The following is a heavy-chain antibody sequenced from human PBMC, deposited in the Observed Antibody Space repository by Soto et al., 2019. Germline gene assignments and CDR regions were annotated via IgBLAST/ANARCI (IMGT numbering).Heavy chain of an antibody. V-gene: IGHV3-53*01. Sequence: EVQLVESGGGLIQPGGSLRLSCAVSGFTVSNNYMSWVRQAPGKGLEGVSVIYSGGYTAYGDSVKGRFTISRDNSKNTLYLKIKSRSAGGRGVFYCATLRGGGGYWGQGTLVTVSS. CDR2: IYSGGYT. CDR3: ATLRGGGGY. J-gene: IGHJ4*02. CDR1: GFTVSNNY. D-gene: IGHD2-15*01.